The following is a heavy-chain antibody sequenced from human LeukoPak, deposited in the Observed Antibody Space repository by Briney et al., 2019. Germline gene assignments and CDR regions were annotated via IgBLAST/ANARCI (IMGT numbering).Heavy chain of an antibody. CDR3: ARGDGDAYY. Sequence: SETLSLTCTVSGGSISSSSYYWGWIRQPPGKGLEWIGSIYYSGSTYYNPSLKSRVTISVDTSKNQFSLKLSSVTAADTAVYYCARGDGDAYYWGQGTLVTVSS. J-gene: IGHJ4*02. CDR2: IYYSGST. D-gene: IGHD4-17*01. V-gene: IGHV4-39*01. CDR1: GGSISSSSYY.